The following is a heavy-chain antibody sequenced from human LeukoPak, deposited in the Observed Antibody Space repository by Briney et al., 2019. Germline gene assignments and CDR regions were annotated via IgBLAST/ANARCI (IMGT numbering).Heavy chain of an antibody. D-gene: IGHD3-3*01. Sequence: ASVKVSCKASGYTFTGYYMHWVRQAPGQGLEWMGWINPNSGGTNYAQKFQGRVTMTRDMSTSTVYMELSSLRSEDTAVYYCARDYGVWSGYYATNFDYWGQGTLVTVSS. CDR2: INPNSGGT. J-gene: IGHJ4*02. CDR3: ARDYGVWSGYYATNFDY. V-gene: IGHV1-2*02. CDR1: GYTFTGYY.